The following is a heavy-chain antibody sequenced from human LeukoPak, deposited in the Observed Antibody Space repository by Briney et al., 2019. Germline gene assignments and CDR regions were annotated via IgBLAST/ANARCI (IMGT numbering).Heavy chain of an antibody. CDR2: IGTAGDT. J-gene: IGHJ4*02. D-gene: IGHD1-26*01. CDR3: ARGYSGSYFDY. Sequence: GGSLRLSCAASGFTFSSNWMHWVRQATGKGLEWVSAIGTAGDTYYPGSVKGRFTISRENAKNSLYLQMNSLRAGDTAVYYCARGYSGSYFDYWGQGTLVTVSS. CDR1: GFTFSSNW. V-gene: IGHV3-13*01.